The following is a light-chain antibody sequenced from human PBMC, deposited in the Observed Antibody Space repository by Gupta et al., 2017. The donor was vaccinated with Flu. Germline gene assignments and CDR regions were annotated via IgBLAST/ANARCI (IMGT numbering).Light chain of an antibody. Sequence: QSVLTQPPSASGTPGQRVTISCSGSSSNIGGNYVYWYQQLPGTAPRLLVYRNNQRPSGVPDRFSGSKSGTSAALAISGLRSEDEADYYCAAWDDSRSGHVVFGGGTKLTVL. V-gene: IGLV1-47*01. CDR1: SSNIGGNY. J-gene: IGLJ2*01. CDR3: AAWDDSRSGHVV. CDR2: RNN.